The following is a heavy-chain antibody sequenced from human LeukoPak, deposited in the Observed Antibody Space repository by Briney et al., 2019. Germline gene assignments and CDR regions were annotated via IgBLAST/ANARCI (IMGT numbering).Heavy chain of an antibody. J-gene: IGHJ3*02. Sequence: GGSLRLSCAASGFTFSSYSMNWVRQAPGKGLEWVSSISSSSSYIYYADSVKGRFTISRDNAKNSLYLQMNSLRAEDTAVYYCARGQLNYDILTVNIRGGAFDIWGQGTMVTVSS. V-gene: IGHV3-21*01. CDR3: ARGQLNYDILTVNIRGGAFDI. CDR2: ISSSSSYI. CDR1: GFTFSSYS. D-gene: IGHD3-9*01.